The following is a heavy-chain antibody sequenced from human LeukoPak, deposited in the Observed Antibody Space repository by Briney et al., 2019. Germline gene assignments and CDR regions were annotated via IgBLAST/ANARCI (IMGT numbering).Heavy chain of an antibody. J-gene: IGHJ6*03. D-gene: IGHD6-6*01. Sequence: HAGGSLRLSCEASGFTFSTFPMHWVRQTPDKRLEWVAVISHDGRGTYYADSVKGRFTISRDNSKNTLYLQMNSLSPEDTAVVYCARVGRVSIYPSYMDVWGKGTTVTVSS. CDR2: ISHDGRGT. CDR1: GFTFSTFP. V-gene: IGHV3-30*04. CDR3: ARVGRVSIYPSYMDV.